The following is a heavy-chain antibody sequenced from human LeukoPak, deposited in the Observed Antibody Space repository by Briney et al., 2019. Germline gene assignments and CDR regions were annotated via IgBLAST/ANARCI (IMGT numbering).Heavy chain of an antibody. Sequence: SETLSLTCAVSGGSISRYYWSWIRQPPGGGLEWVWYIYYSGSTNYNPSPKSRVTISVDTSKNQFSLKLSSVTAADTAVYYCARDKRYCSGGSCYENWFDPWGQGTLVTVSS. J-gene: IGHJ5*02. V-gene: IGHV4-59*01. D-gene: IGHD2-15*01. CDR2: IYYSGST. CDR3: ARDKRYCSGGSCYENWFDP. CDR1: GGSISRYY.